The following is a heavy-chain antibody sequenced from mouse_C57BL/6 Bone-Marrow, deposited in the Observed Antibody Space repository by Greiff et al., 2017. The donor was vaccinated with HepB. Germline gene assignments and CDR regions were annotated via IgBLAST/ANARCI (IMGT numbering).Heavy chain of an antibody. CDR3: TVFCYGSMWFAY. CDR1: GFNIKDDY. CDR2: IDPENGDT. Sequence: EVMLVESGAELVRPGASVKLSCTASGFNIKDDYMHWVKQRPEQGLEWIGWIDPENGDTEYASKFQGKATITADTSSNTAYLQLSSLTSEDTAVYYCTVFCYGSMWFAYWGRGTLVTVSA. V-gene: IGHV14-4*01. D-gene: IGHD1-1*01. J-gene: IGHJ3*01.